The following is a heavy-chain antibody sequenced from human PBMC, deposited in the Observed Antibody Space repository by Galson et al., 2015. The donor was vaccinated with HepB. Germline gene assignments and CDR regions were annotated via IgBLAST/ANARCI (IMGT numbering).Heavy chain of an antibody. CDR1: GGSFSDYY. CDR3: ARERPSGSRGPTKNNNYMDG. V-gene: IGHV4-34*01. D-gene: IGHD1-26*01. Sequence: ETLSLTCAVYGGSFSDYYWSWIRQPPGKGLEWIGEINYIGVTSYNPSLKSRLTLSADVSKSQFSLKLNSLTAADTALYLCARERPSGSRGPTKNNNYMDGWGKGTTVTVSS. CDR2: INYIGVT. J-gene: IGHJ6*03.